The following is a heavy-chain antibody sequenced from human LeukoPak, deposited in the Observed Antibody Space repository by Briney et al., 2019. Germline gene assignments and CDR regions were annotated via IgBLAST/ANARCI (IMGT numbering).Heavy chain of an antibody. Sequence: PSETLSLTCTVSGGSISSSSYYWGWIRQPPGKGLEWIGSIYHSGSTYYNPSLKSRVTISVDTSKNQFSLKLSSVTPDDTAVYYCARVRIYDGFDIWGQGTMVTVSS. CDR2: IYHSGST. J-gene: IGHJ3*02. CDR3: ARVRIYDGFDI. V-gene: IGHV4-39*07. CDR1: GGSISSSSYY. D-gene: IGHD2-15*01.